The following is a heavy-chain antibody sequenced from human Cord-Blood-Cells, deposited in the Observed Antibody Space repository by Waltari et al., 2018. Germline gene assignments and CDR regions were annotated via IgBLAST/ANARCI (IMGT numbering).Heavy chain of an antibody. Sequence: EVQLVESGGGLVQPGGSLRLSCAASGFPFSSYWMSWVRQAPGKGLEWVANIKQDGSEKYYVDSVKGRFTISRDNAKNSLYLQMNSLRAEDTAVYYCATVVAATFDYWGQGTLVTVSS. CDR1: GFPFSSYW. J-gene: IGHJ4*02. V-gene: IGHV3-7*01. D-gene: IGHD2-15*01. CDR3: ATVVAATFDY. CDR2: IKQDGSEK.